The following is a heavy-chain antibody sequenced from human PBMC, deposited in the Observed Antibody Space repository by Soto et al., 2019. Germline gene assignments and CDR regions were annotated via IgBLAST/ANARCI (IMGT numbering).Heavy chain of an antibody. CDR1: GGSISSTTYY. J-gene: IGHJ1*01. CDR2: IYYSGAI. V-gene: IGHV4-39*01. CDR3: ARYYDTSNRPYFHH. D-gene: IGHD3-22*01. Sequence: PSETLSLTCAVSGGSISSTTYYWAWIRQPPGKGLEWVATIYYSGAIYYNPSLKSRLTISIDTSKNQFSLRLSSVTAADTAMYYCARYYDTSNRPYFHHWGQGTRVTVSS.